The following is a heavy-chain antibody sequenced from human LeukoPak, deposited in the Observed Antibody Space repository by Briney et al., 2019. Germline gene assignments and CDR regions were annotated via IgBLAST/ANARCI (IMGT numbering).Heavy chain of an antibody. CDR1: GGTFSSYA. Sequence: GASVKVSCKASGGTFSSYAISWVRQAPGQGLEWMGRIIPILGIANYAQKFQGRVTITADKSTSTAYMELSSLRSEDTAVYYCARVGPAGTPDYWGQGTLVTVSS. D-gene: IGHD6-19*01. CDR2: IIPILGIA. J-gene: IGHJ4*02. V-gene: IGHV1-69*04. CDR3: ARVGPAGTPDY.